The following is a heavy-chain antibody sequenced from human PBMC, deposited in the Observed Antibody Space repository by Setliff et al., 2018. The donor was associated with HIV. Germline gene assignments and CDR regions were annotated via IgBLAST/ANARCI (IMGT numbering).Heavy chain of an antibody. CDR3: ARHPIHTYGYGAFDF. Sequence: LKISCEGSGYSFSRYWIGWVRQMPGKGLEWMGVIYPGDSSSKYSPSFQGQVTISVDTSISTAYLQWSSLKASDTAIYYCARHPIHTYGYGAFDFWGRGTLVTVSS. J-gene: IGHJ4*02. CDR2: IYPGDSSS. D-gene: IGHD5-18*01. CDR1: GYSFSRYW. V-gene: IGHV5-51*01.